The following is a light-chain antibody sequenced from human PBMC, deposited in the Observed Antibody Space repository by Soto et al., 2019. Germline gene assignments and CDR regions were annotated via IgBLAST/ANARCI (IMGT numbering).Light chain of an antibody. Sequence: EIVLTQSPATLSLSPGERATLSCRASQIVGSYLAWYQQKPGQAPRLLIYDASTRATGIPARFSGSGSGTDFTLTISSLEPEDFAVYFCQQRTHWPPVTFGGGTKVDIK. J-gene: IGKJ4*01. CDR3: QQRTHWPPVT. V-gene: IGKV3-11*01. CDR2: DAS. CDR1: QIVGSY.